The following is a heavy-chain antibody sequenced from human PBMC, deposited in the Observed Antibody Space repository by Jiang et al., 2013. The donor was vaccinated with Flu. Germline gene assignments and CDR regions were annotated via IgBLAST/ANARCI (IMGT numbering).Heavy chain of an antibody. Sequence: GAEVKKPGASVKVSCEASGYTFTSYGTSWVRQAPGQGLEWMGGISVSNGKTEYAQKFQGRVTMTTDTATSTAYMELRSLRSDDTAVYYCAREGAYDSSGYYHWGQGTLVTVSS. V-gene: IGHV1-18*04. CDR2: ISVSNGKT. CDR3: AREGAYDSSGYYH. D-gene: IGHD3-22*01. CDR1: GYTFTSYG. J-gene: IGHJ4*02.